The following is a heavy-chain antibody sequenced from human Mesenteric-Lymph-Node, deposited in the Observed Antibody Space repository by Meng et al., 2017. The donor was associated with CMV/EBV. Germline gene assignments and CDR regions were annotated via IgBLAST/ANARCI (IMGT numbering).Heavy chain of an antibody. D-gene: IGHD3-9*01. CDR3: ARDPYDILTGYYRGRFDY. Sequence: YTLTSYGFSWVRQAHGQGLEWMGWISAYNGNTNYAQKFQGRVTMTTDTSTSTAYMELRSLRSDDTAVYYCARDPYDILTGYYRGRFDYWGQGTLVTVSS. CDR1: YTLTSYG. CDR2: ISAYNGNT. V-gene: IGHV1-18*01. J-gene: IGHJ4*02.